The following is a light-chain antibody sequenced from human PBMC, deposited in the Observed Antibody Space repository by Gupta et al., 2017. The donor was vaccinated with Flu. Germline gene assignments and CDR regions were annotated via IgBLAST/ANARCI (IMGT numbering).Light chain of an antibody. CDR1: QSVSSD. J-gene: IGKJ4*01. V-gene: IGKV3-15*01. CDR2: DAS. CDR3: QQYNNWPPLT. Sequence: EIVMTQSPATLSVSPGERATVSCRASQSVSSDLAWYQQKPGQAPRLLIYDASISATGVPASFSGSGSGTEFTLTINSLQSEDFAVYYCQQYNNWPPLTFGGGTKVEIK.